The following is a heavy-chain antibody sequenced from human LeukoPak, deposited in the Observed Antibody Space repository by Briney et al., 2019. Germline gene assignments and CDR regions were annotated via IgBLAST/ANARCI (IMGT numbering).Heavy chain of an antibody. V-gene: IGHV3-23*01. CDR1: GFTFSSYG. CDR2: LSGRGGRT. Sequence: PGGSLRLSCAASGFTFSSYGMGWVRQAPGKGLQWVSALSGRGGRTYYADSVKGRFTISRDNSKNTLHLQMSSLRADDTAVYYCAVRTGDLPYYFDYWGQGTLVTVSS. CDR3: AVRTGDLPYYFDY. D-gene: IGHD7-27*01. J-gene: IGHJ4*02.